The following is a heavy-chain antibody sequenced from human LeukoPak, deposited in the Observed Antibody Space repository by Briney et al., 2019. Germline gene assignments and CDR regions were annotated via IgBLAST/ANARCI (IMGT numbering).Heavy chain of an antibody. V-gene: IGHV1-46*01. CDR3: ARGGLQWELLGNWFDP. J-gene: IGHJ5*02. CDR1: GHTFTNYY. CDR2: INLSADIT. Sequence: ASVKVSCKASGHTFTNYYVYWVRQAPGHGLDWMGIINLSADITAYAQKFQGRVTMTKDTSMSTMYMELSSLRSEDTAVYYCARGGLQWELLGNWFDPWGQGTLVTVSS. D-gene: IGHD3-3*01.